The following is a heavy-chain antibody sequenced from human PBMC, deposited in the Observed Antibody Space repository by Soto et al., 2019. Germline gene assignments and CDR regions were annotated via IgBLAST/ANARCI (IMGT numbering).Heavy chain of an antibody. Sequence: SETLSLTCAVSGGSISSSNWWSWVRQPPGRGLGGIGEIYHSGSPKYTPSLKSRVTISEEKSKNKFSLKLGPVTAADTAVYYCARDRPKRYCTNGVCYYYYYYGMDVWGQGTTVTVSS. CDR3: ARDRPKRYCTNGVCYYYYYYGMDV. J-gene: IGHJ6*02. D-gene: IGHD2-8*01. V-gene: IGHV4-4*02. CDR2: IYHSGSP. CDR1: GGSISSSNW.